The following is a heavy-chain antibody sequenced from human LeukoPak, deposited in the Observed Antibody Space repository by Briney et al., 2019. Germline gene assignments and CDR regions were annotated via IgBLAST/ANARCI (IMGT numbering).Heavy chain of an antibody. CDR1: GGSISSYY. J-gene: IGHJ4*02. CDR2: IYYSGST. CDR3: ARGLWGAMAYFFDY. D-gene: IGHD5-18*01. Sequence: PSETLSLTCTVSGGSISSYYWSWIRQPPGKGLEWIGYIYYSGSTNYNPSLTSRVTISVDTSKNQFSLKLSSVTAADTAVYYCARGLWGAMAYFFDYWGQGTLVTVSS. V-gene: IGHV4-59*01.